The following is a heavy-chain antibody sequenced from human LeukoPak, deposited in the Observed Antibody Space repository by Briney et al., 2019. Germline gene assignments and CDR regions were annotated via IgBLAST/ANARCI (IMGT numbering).Heavy chain of an antibody. CDR2: ISGGGGST. CDR1: GFSFSSYA. V-gene: IGHV3-23*01. CDR3: AKDLTYYYDSSGYYYGLDY. J-gene: IGHJ4*02. D-gene: IGHD3-22*01. Sequence: GGSLRLSCAASGFSFSSYAMSWVRQAPGKGLEWVSVISGGGGSTYYADSVKGRFTISKDNSKNTLYLQMNSLRAEDTAVYYCAKDLTYYYDSSGYYYGLDYWGQGTLVTVSS.